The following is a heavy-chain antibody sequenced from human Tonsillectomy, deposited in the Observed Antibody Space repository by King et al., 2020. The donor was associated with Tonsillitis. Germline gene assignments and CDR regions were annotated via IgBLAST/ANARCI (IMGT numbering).Heavy chain of an antibody. CDR3: ARDLFPEEYYYDSSGYYYYYMDV. Sequence: QLVQSGAEVKKPGSSVKVSCKASGGTFSSYAISWVRQAPGQGLEWMGGIIPIFGTANYAPKFQGRVTITADESTSTAYMELSSLRSDETAVSYCARDLFPEEYYYDSSGYYYYYMDVWGKGTTVTVSS. CDR1: GGTFSSYA. V-gene: IGHV1-69*01. CDR2: IIPIFGTA. D-gene: IGHD3-22*01. J-gene: IGHJ6*03.